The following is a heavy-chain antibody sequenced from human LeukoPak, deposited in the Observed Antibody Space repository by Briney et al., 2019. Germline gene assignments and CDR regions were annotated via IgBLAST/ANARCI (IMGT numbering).Heavy chain of an antibody. CDR2: IYYSGST. CDR3: ARGRGYNYLISNFDS. D-gene: IGHD5-12*01. V-gene: IGHV4-59*01. Sequence: SETLSLTCTVSGGSISSYYWSWIRQPPGKGLEWIGYIYYSGSTNYNPSLKSRVTISVDTSKNQFSLKLSSVTPADTAVYYCARGRGYNYLISNFDSWGQGTLVPVSS. CDR1: GGSISSYY. J-gene: IGHJ4*02.